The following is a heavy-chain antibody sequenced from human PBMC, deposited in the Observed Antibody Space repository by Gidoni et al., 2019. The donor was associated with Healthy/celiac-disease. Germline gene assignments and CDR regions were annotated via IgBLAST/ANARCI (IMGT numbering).Heavy chain of an antibody. CDR1: GFTFSSYA. Sequence: EVQLLESGGGLVQPGGSLRLSCAASGFTFSSYAMSWVRQAPGKGQEWVSAISGSGGSTYYADSVKGRFTISRDNSKNTLYLQMNSLRAEDTAVYYCAKDSRRWGYCTNGVCMGFDPWGQGTLVTVSS. CDR2: ISGSGGST. V-gene: IGHV3-23*01. D-gene: IGHD2-8*01. CDR3: AKDSRRWGYCTNGVCMGFDP. J-gene: IGHJ5*02.